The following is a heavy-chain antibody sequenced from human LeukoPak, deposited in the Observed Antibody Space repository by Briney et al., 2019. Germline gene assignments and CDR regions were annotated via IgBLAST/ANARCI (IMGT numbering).Heavy chain of an antibody. Sequence: EASVKVSCKASGYTVTSYGISWVRQAPGQGLEWMGWISAYNGNTNYAQKLQGRVTMTTDTSTSTAYMELRSLRSDDTAVYYCARTAYCSSTSCYFRWAYYYGMDVWGQGTTVTVSS. CDR1: GYTVTSYG. CDR3: ARTAYCSSTSCYFRWAYYYGMDV. J-gene: IGHJ6*02. V-gene: IGHV1-18*01. CDR2: ISAYNGNT. D-gene: IGHD2-2*01.